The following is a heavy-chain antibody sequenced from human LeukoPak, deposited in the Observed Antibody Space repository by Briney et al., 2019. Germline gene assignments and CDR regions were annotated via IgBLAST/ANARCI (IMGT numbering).Heavy chain of an antibody. CDR1: GVTFSTYV. J-gene: IGHJ4*02. CDR2: IWFDGSNI. V-gene: IGHV3-33*01. Sequence: GRSLRLSCAASGVTFSTYVMHWVRQAPGKGLEWVAVIWFDGSNIYYPDSVKGRFTISRDNSKNTLYLQMNSLTAEDTAVYYCARMYSGSLDYWGQGTLVTVSS. D-gene: IGHD1-26*01. CDR3: ARMYSGSLDY.